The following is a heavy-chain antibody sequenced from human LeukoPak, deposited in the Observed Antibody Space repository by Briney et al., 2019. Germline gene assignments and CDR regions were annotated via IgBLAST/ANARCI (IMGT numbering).Heavy chain of an antibody. CDR2: FDPEDGET. V-gene: IGHV1-24*01. J-gene: IGHJ4*02. CDR3: ATAPVVYYGSGSYLY. D-gene: IGHD3-10*01. Sequence: ASVKVSCKVSGYTLTELSMHWVRQAPGKGLEWMGGFDPEDGETIYAQKFQGRVTMTEDTSTDTAYMELSSLRSEDTAVYYCATAPVVYYGSGSYLYWGQGTLVTVFS. CDR1: GYTLTELS.